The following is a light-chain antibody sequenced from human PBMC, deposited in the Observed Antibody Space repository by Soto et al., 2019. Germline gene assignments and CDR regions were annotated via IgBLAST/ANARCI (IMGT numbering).Light chain of an antibody. CDR3: QQYNNCPWT. CDR2: GAS. Sequence: EVVVPRWRAKRSVSPWEIATLACRASQSVSSNLAWYQQKPGQAPRLLIYGASTRATGIPARFSCSGSGTEFTLAISSLQSEDFAVYYCQQYNNCPWTLGSGTKVDIK. J-gene: IGKJ1*01. V-gene: IGKV3-15*01. CDR1: QSVSSN.